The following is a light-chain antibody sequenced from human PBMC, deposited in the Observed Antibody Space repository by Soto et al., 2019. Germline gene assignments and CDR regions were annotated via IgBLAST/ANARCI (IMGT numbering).Light chain of an antibody. Sequence: DIQMTQTHSSLSASVGDRVTITCQASQDISNHLNWYQQKPGKAPKLLIYVASNLDTGVPSRFSGSGSGTEFTFTISSLQPEDVATYYCQLYDNLLLTFAGRTKVDIK. J-gene: IGKJ4*01. CDR2: VAS. V-gene: IGKV1-33*01. CDR3: QLYDNLLLT. CDR1: QDISNH.